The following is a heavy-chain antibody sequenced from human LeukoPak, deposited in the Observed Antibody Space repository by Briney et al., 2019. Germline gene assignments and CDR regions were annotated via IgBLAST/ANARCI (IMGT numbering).Heavy chain of an antibody. CDR2: ISYDGSNK. CDR1: GFTFSSYA. CDR3: ARDLTWDY. Sequence: GGALRLSCAASGFTFSSYAMHGVRQAPGKGLEWVAVISYDGSNKYYADSVKGRFTISRDNSKNTLYLQMNSLRAEDTAVYYCARDLTWDYWGQGTLVTVSS. V-gene: IGHV3-30*04. J-gene: IGHJ4*02.